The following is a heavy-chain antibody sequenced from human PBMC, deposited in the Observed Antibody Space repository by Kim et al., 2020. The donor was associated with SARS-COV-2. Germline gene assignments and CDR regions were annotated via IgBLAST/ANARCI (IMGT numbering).Heavy chain of an antibody. CDR1: GFTFSSYE. CDR3: ARALGGSGVGYYYGMDV. D-gene: IGHD3-10*01. Sequence: GGSLRLSCAASGFTFSSYEMNWVRQAPGKGLEWVSYISSSGSTIYYADSVKGRFTISRDNAKNSLYLQMNSLRAEDTAVYYCARALGGSGVGYYYGMDVWGQGTTVTVSS. CDR2: ISSSGSTI. J-gene: IGHJ6*02. V-gene: IGHV3-48*03.